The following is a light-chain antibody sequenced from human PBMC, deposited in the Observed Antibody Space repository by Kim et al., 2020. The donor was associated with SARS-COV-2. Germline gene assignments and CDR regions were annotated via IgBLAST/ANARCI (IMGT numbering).Light chain of an antibody. Sequence: GQRVTISCSGRNSNIGSNSIYWYQQLPGTAPQLLVYRNDQRRSGVPDRISASKSGTSGSLAISGLRSEDEADYYCAAWDDSLSGVVFGGGTQLTVL. J-gene: IGLJ3*02. CDR1: NSNIGSNS. V-gene: IGLV1-47*01. CDR2: RND. CDR3: AAWDDSLSGVV.